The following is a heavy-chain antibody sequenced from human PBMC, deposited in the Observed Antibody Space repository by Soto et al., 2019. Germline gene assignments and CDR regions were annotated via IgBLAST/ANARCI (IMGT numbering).Heavy chain of an antibody. V-gene: IGHV4-31*03. J-gene: IGHJ6*02. Sequence: SGTLSLTCTVSGGSISSGGYYWSWIRQHPGKGLEWIGYIYYSGSTYYNPSLKSRVTISVDTSKNQFSLKLSSVTAADTAVYYCARGYSGSPYYGMDVWGQGTTVTVSS. CDR1: GGSISSGGYY. CDR2: IYYSGST. D-gene: IGHD1-26*01. CDR3: ARGYSGSPYYGMDV.